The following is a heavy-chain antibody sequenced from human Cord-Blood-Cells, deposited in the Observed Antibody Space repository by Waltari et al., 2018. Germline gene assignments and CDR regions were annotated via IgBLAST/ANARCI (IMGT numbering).Heavy chain of an antibody. CDR3: ARYYDFWSGDAFDI. Sequence: VQLQQWGAGLLKHSEPLSPTCAVYGGSFSGYSWRWIRQPPGKGLEWIGEINHSGSTNYNPSLKSRVTISVDTSKNQFSLKLSSVTAADTAVYYCARYYDFWSGDAFDIWGQGTMVTVSS. CDR1: GGSFSGYS. D-gene: IGHD3-3*01. J-gene: IGHJ3*02. V-gene: IGHV4-34*01. CDR2: INHSGST.